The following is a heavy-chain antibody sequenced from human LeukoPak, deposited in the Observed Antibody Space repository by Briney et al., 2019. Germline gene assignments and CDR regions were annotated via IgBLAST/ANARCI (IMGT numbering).Heavy chain of an antibody. CDR3: ARALYSGSYFDY. CDR1: GDSISSRSYY. J-gene: IGHJ4*02. V-gene: IGHV4-39*07. Sequence: PSETLSLTCTVSGDSISSRSYYWGWIRQPPGKGLEWVGSIYYSGSTYYNPSLKSRVTISVDTSKNQFSLKLSSVTAADTAVYYCARALYSGSYFDYWGQGTLVAVSS. CDR2: IYYSGST. D-gene: IGHD1-26*01.